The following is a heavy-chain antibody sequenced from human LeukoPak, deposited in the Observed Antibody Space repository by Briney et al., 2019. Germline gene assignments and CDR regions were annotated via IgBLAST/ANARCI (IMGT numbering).Heavy chain of an antibody. CDR2: IYYSGST. CDR3: ARTLDV. J-gene: IGHJ6*04. Sequence: SQSLSLTCTVSGGSISSSSYYSGWLRQPPGKGLEWIGSIYYSGSTYYNPSLKSRVTISVDTSKNQFSLKLSSVTAADTAVYYCARTLDVWGKGTTVTVSS. V-gene: IGHV4-39*01. CDR1: GGSISSSSYY.